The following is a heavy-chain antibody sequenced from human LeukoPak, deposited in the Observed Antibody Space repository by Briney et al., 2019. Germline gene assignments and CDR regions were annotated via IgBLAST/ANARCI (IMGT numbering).Heavy chain of an antibody. J-gene: IGHJ4*02. CDR1: GGSISSIGYY. D-gene: IGHD4-17*01. CDR3: ARHVQITVSAQTRLDF. V-gene: IGHV4-39*01. Sequence: PSETLSRTCTVSGGSISSIGYYWGWIRQPPRKGLEWIGTIYYSGSTYYNPSLKSRVTISVDTSKNQFSLKVSSVTAADTAIYYCARHVQITVSAQTRLDFWGQGTLVTVSS. CDR2: IYYSGST.